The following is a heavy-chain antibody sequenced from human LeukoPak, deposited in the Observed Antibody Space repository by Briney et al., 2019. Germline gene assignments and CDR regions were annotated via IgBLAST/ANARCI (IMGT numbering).Heavy chain of an antibody. J-gene: IGHJ4*02. CDR1: GFTFSSYG. CDR3: AKPAKTDFADY. D-gene: IGHD1-14*01. V-gene: IGHV3-23*01. Sequence: GGSLRLSCAASGFTFSSYGMNWVRQAPGKGLEWVSAISGSGGSTYYADSVKGRFTISRDNSKNTLYLQMNSPRAADTALYYCAKPAKTDFADYWGQGTLVTVS. CDR2: ISGSGGST.